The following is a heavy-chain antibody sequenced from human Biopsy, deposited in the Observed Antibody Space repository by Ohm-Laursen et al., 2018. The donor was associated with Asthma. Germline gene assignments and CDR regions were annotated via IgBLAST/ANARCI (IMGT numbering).Heavy chain of an antibody. V-gene: IGHV3-30*03. CDR1: GFTFSNYG. CDR3: ARGKTWGRSYYFDY. CDR2: ISYDGRET. D-gene: IGHD6-6*01. J-gene: IGHJ4*02. Sequence: SLRLSCSASGFTFSNYGMHWVRQGPGRGPEWVALISYDGRETGYVDPVKGRFTISRDNSKDTLYLQVNSLRGDDTAVYYCARGKTWGRSYYFDYWGQGTLVTVSS.